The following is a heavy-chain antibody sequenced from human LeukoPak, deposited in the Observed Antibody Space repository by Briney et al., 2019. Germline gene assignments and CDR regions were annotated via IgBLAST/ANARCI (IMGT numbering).Heavy chain of an antibody. Sequence: ASVKVSCKASGYTFTGYYMHWVRQAPGQGLEWMGWINPNSGGTNYAQKLQGRVTMTRDTSISTAYMELSRLRSDDTAVYYCARDLSPVAGTYYFDYWGQGTLVTVSS. CDR2: INPNSGGT. V-gene: IGHV1-2*02. D-gene: IGHD6-19*01. J-gene: IGHJ4*02. CDR3: ARDLSPVAGTYYFDY. CDR1: GYTFTGYY.